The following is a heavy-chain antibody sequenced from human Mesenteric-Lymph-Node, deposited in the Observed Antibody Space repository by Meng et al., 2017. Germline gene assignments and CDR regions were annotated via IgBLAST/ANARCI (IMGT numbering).Heavy chain of an antibody. CDR3: ARHLVDDYYDSSGYGFDY. D-gene: IGHD3-22*01. CDR1: GGPISNYF. CDR2: IFASGST. V-gene: IGHV4-4*07. Sequence: ESLKISCTVSGGPISNYFWGWIRQPAGKGLEWIGRIFASGSTNYNPSLKSRVTISVDTSKNQFSLKLSSVTAADTAVYYCARHLVDDYYDSSGYGFDYWGQGTLVTVSS. J-gene: IGHJ4*02.